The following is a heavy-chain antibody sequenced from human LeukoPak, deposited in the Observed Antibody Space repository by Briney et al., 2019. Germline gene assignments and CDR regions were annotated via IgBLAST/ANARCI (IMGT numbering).Heavy chain of an antibody. V-gene: IGHV3-73*01. CDR3: AKDRWELLDGAFDI. D-gene: IGHD1-26*01. CDR1: GFTFSGSA. CDR2: IRSKANSYAT. Sequence: GGSLRLSCAASGFTFSGSAMHWVRQASGKGLEWVGRIRSKANSYATAYAASVKGRFTISRDDSKNTAYLQMNSLRAEDTAVYYCAKDRWELLDGAFDIWGQGTMVTVSS. J-gene: IGHJ3*02.